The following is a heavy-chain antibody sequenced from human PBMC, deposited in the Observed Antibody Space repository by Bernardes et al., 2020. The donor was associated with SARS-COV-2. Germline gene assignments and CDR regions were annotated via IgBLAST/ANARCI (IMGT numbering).Heavy chain of an antibody. V-gene: IGHV4-59*11. Sequence: SETLSLTCTVSGGSISSHYWSWIRQPPGPGLEWIGYIYYSGSTHYNPSLKSRVTISADTSKNQFSLRLNSVTAADTAVYYCARMMIAAPTTKYPWYYYYGMDVWGQGTTVTVSS. CDR2: IYYSGST. CDR3: ARMMIAAPTTKYPWYYYYGMDV. D-gene: IGHD2-15*01. J-gene: IGHJ6*02. CDR1: GGSISSHY.